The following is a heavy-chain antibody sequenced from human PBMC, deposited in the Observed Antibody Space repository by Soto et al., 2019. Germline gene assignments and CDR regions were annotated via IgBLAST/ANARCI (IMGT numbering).Heavy chain of an antibody. D-gene: IGHD3-16*01. CDR1: GGSFSGYY. V-gene: IGHV4-34*01. J-gene: IGHJ3*02. CDR2: INHSGST. Sequence: SETLSLTCAVYGGSFSGYYWSWIRQPPGKGLEWIGEINHSGSTNYNPSLKSRVTISVDTSKNQFSLKLSSVTAADTAVYYCARNHRLTFGGVTDPGAFDIWGQGTMVTVSS. CDR3: ARNHRLTFGGVTDPGAFDI.